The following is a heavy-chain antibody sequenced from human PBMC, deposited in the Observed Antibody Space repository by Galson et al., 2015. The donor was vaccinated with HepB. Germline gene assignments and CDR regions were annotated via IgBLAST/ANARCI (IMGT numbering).Heavy chain of an antibody. CDR1: GGSISSGDYY. CDR3: AGADYGDYQSHGSADMNFDY. CDR2: IYYSGST. J-gene: IGHJ4*02. D-gene: IGHD4-17*01. Sequence: TLSLTCTVSGGSISSGDYYWSWIRQPPGKGLEWIGYIYYSGSTYHNPSLKSRVTISVDTSKNQFSLKLSSVTAADTAVYYCAGADYGDYQSHGSADMNFDYWGQGTLVTVSS. V-gene: IGHV4-30-4*01.